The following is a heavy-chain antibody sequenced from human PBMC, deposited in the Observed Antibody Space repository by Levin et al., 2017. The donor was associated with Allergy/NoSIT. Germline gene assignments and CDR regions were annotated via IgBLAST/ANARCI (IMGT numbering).Heavy chain of an antibody. CDR1: GFTFNDYY. CDR2: VVPSGSFT. D-gene: IGHD1-1*01. Sequence: KPGGSLRLSCAASGFTFNDYYMGWVRQAPGKGLEWVSYVVPSGSFTNYADSVRGRFTISRDNAKNSLFLQLTSLRAEDTAVYYCARIKLELRIFDYWGQGTLVTVSS. V-gene: IGHV3-11*06. CDR3: ARIKLELRIFDY. J-gene: IGHJ4*02.